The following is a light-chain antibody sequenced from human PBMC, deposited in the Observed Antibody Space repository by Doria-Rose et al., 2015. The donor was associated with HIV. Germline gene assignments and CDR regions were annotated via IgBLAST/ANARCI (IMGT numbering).Light chain of an antibody. J-gene: IGKJ4*01. CDR3: QQFNNYPVT. CDR1: QGVSSA. Sequence: AIQLTQSPSSLSASVGDRVTTTCRASQGVSSALAWYQLKPGKAPKLLIYDASTLESGVPSRFSGSGSGTDFTLTISSLQPEDFATYYCQQFNNYPVTFGGGTKVEIK. CDR2: DAS. V-gene: IGKV1D-13*01.